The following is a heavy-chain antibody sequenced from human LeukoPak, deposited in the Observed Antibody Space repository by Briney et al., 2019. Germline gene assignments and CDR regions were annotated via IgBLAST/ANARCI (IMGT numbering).Heavy chain of an antibody. J-gene: IGHJ4*02. CDR1: GFTFSSYG. CDR2: ISSSGSTI. CDR3: ARSDPTTVTTRKDY. V-gene: IGHV3-23*01. Sequence: GGTQRLSCAASGFTFSSYGMSWVRQAPGKGLEWVSAISSSGSTIYYADSVKGRFTISRDNSKNTLYLQMNSLRAEDTAVYYCARSDPTTVTTRKDYWGQGTLVTVSS. D-gene: IGHD4-17*01.